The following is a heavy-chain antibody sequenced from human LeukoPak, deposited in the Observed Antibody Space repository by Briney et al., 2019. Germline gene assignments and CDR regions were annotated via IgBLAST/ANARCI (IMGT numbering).Heavy chain of an antibody. Sequence: ASVKVSCKASGGTFSSYAISWVRQAPGQGLEWMGGIIPIFGTTNYAQKFQDRVTITADKSTSTAYMELSSLRSEDTAVYYCARVVGLTGYSSSWYSGYYYYMDVWGQGTLVTVSS. J-gene: IGHJ6*03. D-gene: IGHD6-13*01. CDR2: IIPIFGTT. V-gene: IGHV1-69*06. CDR1: GGTFSSYA. CDR3: ARVVGLTGYSSSWYSGYYYYMDV.